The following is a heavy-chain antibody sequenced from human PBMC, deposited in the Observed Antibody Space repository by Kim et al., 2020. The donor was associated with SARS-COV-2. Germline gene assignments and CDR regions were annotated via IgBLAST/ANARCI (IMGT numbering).Heavy chain of an antibody. J-gene: IGHJ4*02. Sequence: EYAISVNSRITINPETSTNHFSLQLNSVTPEDTAVYYCARNIAVAGNFEYWGQGTLVTVSS. V-gene: IGHV6-1*01. D-gene: IGHD6-19*01. CDR3: ARNIAVAGNFEY.